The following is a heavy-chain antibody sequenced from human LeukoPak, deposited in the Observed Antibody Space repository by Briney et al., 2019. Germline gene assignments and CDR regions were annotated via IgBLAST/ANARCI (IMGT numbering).Heavy chain of an antibody. J-gene: IGHJ3*02. Sequence: SETLSLTCAVSGGSISSNGYYWGWIRQSPGEGLEWIGNIYYSGITYYNASLKSRVTISVDTSKNQFSLKVRSVTAADTAVYYCARLYYYDSSGYMTIMAFDIWGQGTMVTVSS. CDR2: IYYSGIT. D-gene: IGHD3-22*01. V-gene: IGHV4-39*07. CDR3: ARLYYYDSSGYMTIMAFDI. CDR1: GGSISSNGYY.